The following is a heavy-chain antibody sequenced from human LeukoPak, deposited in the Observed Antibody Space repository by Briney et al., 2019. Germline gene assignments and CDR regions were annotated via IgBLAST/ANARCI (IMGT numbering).Heavy chain of an antibody. CDR2: IIPILGIA. Sequence: ASVKVSCKASGGTFSSYAISWVRQAPGQGLEWMGRIIPILGIADYAQKFQGRVTITADKSTSTAYTELSSLRSEDTAVYYCARGYCSGGSCYWGFDPWGQGTLVTVSS. V-gene: IGHV1-69*04. CDR1: GGTFSSYA. D-gene: IGHD2-15*01. J-gene: IGHJ5*02. CDR3: ARGYCSGGSCYWGFDP.